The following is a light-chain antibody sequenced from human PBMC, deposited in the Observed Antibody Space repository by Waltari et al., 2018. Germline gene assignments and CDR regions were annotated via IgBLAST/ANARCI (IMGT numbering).Light chain of an antibody. V-gene: IGKV1-5*03. CDR1: QSVGTW. Sequence: DIQMTQSPSTLSASVGDRVTISCRASQSVGTWLAWYKQKPGKAPKLLIYMASSLESGVPSRFSASGSGTDFTLTISSLQPDDFATYSCQQYSSFSTFGQGTKV. CDR3: QQYSSFST. CDR2: MAS. J-gene: IGKJ2*01.